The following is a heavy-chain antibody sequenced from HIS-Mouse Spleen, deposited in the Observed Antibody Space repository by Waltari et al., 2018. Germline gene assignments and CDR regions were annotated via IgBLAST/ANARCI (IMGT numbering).Heavy chain of an antibody. CDR2: IYYSGST. CDR3: ARGIAARPWFDP. J-gene: IGHJ5*02. V-gene: IGHV4-31*03. CDR1: GCSISSGGSY. Sequence: QVQLQESGPGLVKPSQTLSPTCTVSGCSISSGGSYSSRTRQHPGKGLEWIGYIYYSGSTYYNPSLKSRVTISVDTSKNQFSLKLSSVTAADTAVYYCARGIAARPWFDPWGQGTLVTVSS. D-gene: IGHD6-6*01.